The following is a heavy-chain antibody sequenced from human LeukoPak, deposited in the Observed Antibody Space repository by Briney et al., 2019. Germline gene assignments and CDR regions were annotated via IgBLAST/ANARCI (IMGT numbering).Heavy chain of an antibody. V-gene: IGHV3-7*01. Sequence: PGGSLRLSCAASGFTSSSYWMSWVRQAPGKGLEWVANMNRDGSEINYVDSVRGRFTISRDNAKNSVYLQMNSLRAEDTAVYFCVRDLGFSTFDNWGQGTLVTVSS. CDR3: VRDLGFSTFDN. J-gene: IGHJ4*02. CDR1: GFTSSSYW. D-gene: IGHD5/OR15-5a*01. CDR2: MNRDGSEI.